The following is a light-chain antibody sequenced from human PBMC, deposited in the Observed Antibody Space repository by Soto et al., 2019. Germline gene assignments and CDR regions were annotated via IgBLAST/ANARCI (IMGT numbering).Light chain of an antibody. CDR3: LQESNYPLT. CDR1: QGVRDD. CDR2: SAS. J-gene: IGKJ4*02. Sequence: IQMTQSPSSLSASVGDRVTITCRASQGVRDDVGWYQQKPGKAPKLLSYSASTLQSGVPSRFGGSGSGTDFTLTIGCLQPEDFATYYCLQESNYPLTFGGGTKVEIK. V-gene: IGKV1-6*01.